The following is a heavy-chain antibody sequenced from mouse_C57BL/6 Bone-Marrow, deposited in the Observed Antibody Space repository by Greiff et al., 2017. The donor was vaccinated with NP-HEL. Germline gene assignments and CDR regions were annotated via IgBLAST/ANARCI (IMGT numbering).Heavy chain of an antibody. CDR1: GFSFNTYA. Sequence: EVKLMESGGGLVQPKGSLKLSCAASGFSFNTYAMNWVRQAPGKGLEWVARIRSKSNNYATYYADSVKDRFTISRDDSESMLYLQMNNLKTEDTAMYYCVSLTGTDWYFDVWGTGTTVTVSS. CDR3: VSLTGTDWYFDV. V-gene: IGHV10-1*01. D-gene: IGHD4-1*01. CDR2: IRSKSNNYAT. J-gene: IGHJ1*03.